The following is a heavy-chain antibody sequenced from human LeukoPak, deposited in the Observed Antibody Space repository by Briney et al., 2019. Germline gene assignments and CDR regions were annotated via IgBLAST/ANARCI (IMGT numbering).Heavy chain of an antibody. D-gene: IGHD3-10*01. V-gene: IGHV1-2*02. J-gene: IGHJ4*02. Sequence: ASVKVSCKASGYTFTGYNMHWVRQAPGQGLEWLGWINPNSGGTNYAQKFQGRGTMTRDTSISTACMELSRLRSDDTAVYYCARVFGGYWGQGTLVTVSS. CDR1: GYTFTGYN. CDR3: ARVFGGY. CDR2: INPNSGGT.